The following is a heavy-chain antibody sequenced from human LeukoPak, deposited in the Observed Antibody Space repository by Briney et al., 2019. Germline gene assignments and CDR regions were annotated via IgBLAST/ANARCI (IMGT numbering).Heavy chain of an antibody. CDR2: IYYSGST. D-gene: IGHD1-26*01. Sequence: PSETLSLTCTVSGGSISSYYWSWIRQLPGKGLEWIGYIYYSGSTNYNPSLKSRVTISVDTSKNQFSLKLSSVTAADTAVYYCARERLGGSYYRPVDYWGQGTLVTVSS. CDR1: GGSISSYY. CDR3: ARERLGGSYYRPVDY. J-gene: IGHJ4*02. V-gene: IGHV4-59*01.